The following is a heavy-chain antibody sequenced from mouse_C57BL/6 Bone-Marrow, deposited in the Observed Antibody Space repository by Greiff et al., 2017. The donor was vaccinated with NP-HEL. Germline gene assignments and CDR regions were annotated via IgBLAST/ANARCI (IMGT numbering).Heavy chain of an antibody. CDR1: GYTFTDYY. V-gene: IGHV1-76*01. CDR2: IYPGSGNT. Sequence: QVQLKQSGAELVRPGASVKLSCKASGYTFTDYYINWVKQRPGQGLEWIARIYPGSGNTYYNEKFKGKATLTAEKSSSTAYMQLSSLTSEDSAVYFCAREEIYYYGSSYFFYAMDYWGQGTSVTVSS. D-gene: IGHD1-1*01. CDR3: AREEIYYYGSSYFFYAMDY. J-gene: IGHJ4*01.